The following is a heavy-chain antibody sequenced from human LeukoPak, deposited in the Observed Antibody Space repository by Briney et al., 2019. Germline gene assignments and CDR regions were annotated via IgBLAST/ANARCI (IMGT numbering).Heavy chain of an antibody. J-gene: IGHJ2*01. Sequence: PSETLSLTCNVSGYSISSGYYWGWIRQPPGKGLEWIGNIFHSGSTHYNPSLKSRVTISVDTSKNQFSLKLSSVTAADTAVYYCARVYSNSYDYWYFDLWGRGTLVTVSS. CDR2: IFHSGST. D-gene: IGHD6-13*01. V-gene: IGHV4-38-2*02. CDR1: GYSISSGYY. CDR3: ARVYSNSYDYWYFDL.